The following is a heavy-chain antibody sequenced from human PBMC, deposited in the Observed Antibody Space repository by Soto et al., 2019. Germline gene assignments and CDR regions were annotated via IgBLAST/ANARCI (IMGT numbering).Heavy chain of an antibody. CDR1: GYTFTSYD. D-gene: IGHD3-3*01. Sequence: GASVKVSCKASGYTFTSYDINWVRQATGQGLEWMGWMNPNSGNTGYAQKFQGRVTMTRNTSISTAYMELSSLRSEDTAVYYCAVYYDFWSGYYDWFDPWGQGTLVTVSS. CDR3: AVYYDFWSGYYDWFDP. J-gene: IGHJ5*02. CDR2: MNPNSGNT. V-gene: IGHV1-8*01.